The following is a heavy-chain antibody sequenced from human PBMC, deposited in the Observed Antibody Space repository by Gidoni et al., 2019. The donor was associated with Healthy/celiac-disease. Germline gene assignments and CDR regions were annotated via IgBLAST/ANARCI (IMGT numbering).Heavy chain of an antibody. CDR3: ARDMIAVAGTLFDY. D-gene: IGHD6-19*01. CDR1: GVTFSSYA. Sequence: QVQLVESGGGVVQPGRSLRLSCAASGVTFSSYAMHWVRQAPGKGLEWVAVISYDGSNKYYADSVKGRFTISRDNSKNTLYLQMNSLRAEDTAVYYCARDMIAVAGTLFDYWGQGTLVTVSS. CDR2: ISYDGSNK. J-gene: IGHJ4*02. V-gene: IGHV3-30-3*01.